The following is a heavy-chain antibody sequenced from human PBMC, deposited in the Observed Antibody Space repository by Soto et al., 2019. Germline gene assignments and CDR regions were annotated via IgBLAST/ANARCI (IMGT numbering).Heavy chain of an antibody. CDR3: ARHSGHDQPLLLFDF. CDR1: GYSFSDSW. CDR2: IDPTDSYT. J-gene: IGHJ4*02. V-gene: IGHV5-10-1*01. D-gene: IGHD5-12*01. Sequence: LGESLKISCQASGYSFSDSWISWVRQMPGKGLEWMGRIDPTDSYTTYSPSFQGHVSISVDKSITTAYLQWSSLKASDTATYYCARHSGHDQPLLLFDFWGQGTTVTVSS.